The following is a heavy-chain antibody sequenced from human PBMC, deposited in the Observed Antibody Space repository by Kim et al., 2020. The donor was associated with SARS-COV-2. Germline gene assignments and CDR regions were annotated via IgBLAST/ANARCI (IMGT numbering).Heavy chain of an antibody. D-gene: IGHD6-6*01. CDR2: IYYSGST. CDR1: GGSISSYY. Sequence: SETLSLTCTVSGGSISSYYWSWIRQPPGKGLEWIGYIYYSGSTNYNPSLKSRVTISVDTSKNQFSLKLSSVTAADTAVYYCARGGSRGSSGNWFDPWGQGTLVTVSS. J-gene: IGHJ5*02. V-gene: IGHV4-59*01. CDR3: ARGGSRGSSGNWFDP.